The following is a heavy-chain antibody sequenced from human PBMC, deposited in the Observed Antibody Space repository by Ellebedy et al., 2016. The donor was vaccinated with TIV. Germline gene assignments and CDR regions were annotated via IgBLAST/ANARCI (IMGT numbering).Heavy chain of an antibody. V-gene: IGHV1-69*06. Sequence: SVKVSXXASGGTFSSYAISWVRQAPGQGLEWMGGIIPIFGTANYAQKFQGRVTITADKSTSTAYMELSSLRSEDTAVYYCAITYYDFWSGYSIYYYYGMDVWGQGTTVTVSS. D-gene: IGHD3-3*01. J-gene: IGHJ6*02. CDR2: IIPIFGTA. CDR3: AITYYDFWSGYSIYYYYGMDV. CDR1: GGTFSSYA.